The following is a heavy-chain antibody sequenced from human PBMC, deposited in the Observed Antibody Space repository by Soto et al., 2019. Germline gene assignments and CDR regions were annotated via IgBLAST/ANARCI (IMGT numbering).Heavy chain of an antibody. Sequence: QVQLVESGGGVVQPGRSLRLSCAASGFTFSSYGMHWVRQAPGKGLEWVAVIWYDGSNKYYADSVKGRFTISRDNSKNTLYLQMNSLRAEDTAVYYCARGKTYYYGMDVWGQGTTVTVSS. V-gene: IGHV3-33*01. CDR3: ARGKTYYYGMDV. CDR2: IWYDGSNK. J-gene: IGHJ6*02. CDR1: GFTFSSYG.